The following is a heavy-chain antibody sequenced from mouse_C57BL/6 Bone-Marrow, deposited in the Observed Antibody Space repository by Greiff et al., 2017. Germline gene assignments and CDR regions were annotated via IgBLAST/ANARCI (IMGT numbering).Heavy chain of an antibody. CDR1: GIDFSRYW. V-gene: IGHV4-1*01. CDR2: INPDSSTI. D-gene: IGHD2-5*01. Sequence: EVKLMESGGGLVQPGGSLKLSCAASGIDFSRYWMSWVRRAPGKGLEWIGEINPDSSTINYAPSLKDKFIISRDNAKNTLYLQMSKVRSEDTALYYCARPTYYSNRGFAYWGQGTLVTVSA. CDR3: ARPTYYSNRGFAY. J-gene: IGHJ3*01.